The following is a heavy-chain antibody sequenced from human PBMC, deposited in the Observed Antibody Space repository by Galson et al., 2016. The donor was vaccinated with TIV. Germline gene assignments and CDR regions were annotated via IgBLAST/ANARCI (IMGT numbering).Heavy chain of an antibody. J-gene: IGHJ4*02. Sequence: SVKVSCKASGVTFISFAISWVRQAPGQGLEWMGGIIPIFRTVHYAQRFQGRVTITADESTSTAYMELSSLRSEDTAVYYCARGEVYDSLDGWGQGTLVTVS. CDR2: IIPIFRTV. CDR3: ARGEVYDSLDG. V-gene: IGHV1-69*13. D-gene: IGHD3-22*01. CDR1: GVTFISFA.